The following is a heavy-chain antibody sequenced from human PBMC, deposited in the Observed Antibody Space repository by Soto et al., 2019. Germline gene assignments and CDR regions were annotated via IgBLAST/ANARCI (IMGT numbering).Heavy chain of an antibody. V-gene: IGHV1-69*13. D-gene: IGHD3-3*01. CDR3: ARRHIAEYYDFWSGYSGNWFDP. Sequence: ASVKVSCKASGGTFSSYAISWVRQAPGQGLEWMGGIIPIFGTANYAQKFQGRVTITADESTSTAYMELSSLRSEDTAVYYCARRHIAEYYDFWSGYSGNWFDPWGQGTLVTV. CDR1: GGTFSSYA. J-gene: IGHJ5*02. CDR2: IIPIFGTA.